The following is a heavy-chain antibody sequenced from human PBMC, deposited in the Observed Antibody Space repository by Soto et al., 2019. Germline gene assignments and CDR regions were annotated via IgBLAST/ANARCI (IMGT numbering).Heavy chain of an antibody. J-gene: IGHJ4*02. D-gene: IGHD3-22*01. V-gene: IGHV3-48*03. CDR3: ARDPQYYDSSGYPDY. CDR2: INTRGNII. CDR1: GFIFSRYE. Sequence: PGGSLRLSCAASGFIFSRYEMNWVRQAPGKGLEWVSYINTRGNIIHYADSVKGRFTISRDNAKNSLYLQMNSLRAEDTAVYYCARDPQYYDSSGYPDYWGQGTLVTVSS.